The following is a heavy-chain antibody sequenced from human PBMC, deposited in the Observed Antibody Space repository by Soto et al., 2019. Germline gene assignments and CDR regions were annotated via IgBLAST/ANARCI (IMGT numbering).Heavy chain of an antibody. D-gene: IGHD5-12*01. V-gene: IGHV4-59*01. CDR1: GGSISSYY. CDR3: ARGGVWLRSELDY. Sequence: SETLSLTCTVSGGSISSYYWSWIRQPPGKGLEWIGYIYYSGSTNYNPSLKSRVTISVDTSKNQFSLKLSSVTAADTAVYYCARGGVWLRSELDYWGQGTLVTVSS. J-gene: IGHJ4*02. CDR2: IYYSGST.